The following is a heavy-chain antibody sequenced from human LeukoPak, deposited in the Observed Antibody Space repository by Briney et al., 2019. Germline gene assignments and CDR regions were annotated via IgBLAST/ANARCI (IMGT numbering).Heavy chain of an antibody. CDR1: GGSISSSSYY. CDR3: ARHRRGGSYPNWFDP. D-gene: IGHD1-26*01. V-gene: IGHV4-39*01. Sequence: PSETLSLTCTVSGGSISSSSYYWGWIRQPPGKGLEWIGSIYYSGSTYYNPSLKSRVTISVDTSKNQFSLKLSSVTAADTAVYYCARHRRGGSYPNWFDPWGQGTLVTVSS. J-gene: IGHJ5*02. CDR2: IYYSGST.